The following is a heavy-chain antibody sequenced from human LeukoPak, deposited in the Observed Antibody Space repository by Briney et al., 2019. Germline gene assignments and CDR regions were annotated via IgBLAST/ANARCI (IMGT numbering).Heavy chain of an antibody. CDR2: ISYDGSKK. D-gene: IGHD1-26*01. J-gene: IGHJ4*02. CDR1: GFSFSSFS. V-gene: IGHV3-30*03. CDR3: ARDSPYSGNYSPIDY. Sequence: GGSLRLSCAASGFSFSSFSMNWVRQAPGKGLEWVAVISYDGSKKFYAHSVKGRFTISRDNSKNTLYLHMNSLRAEDTAVYYCARDSPYSGNYSPIDYWGQGTLVTVSS.